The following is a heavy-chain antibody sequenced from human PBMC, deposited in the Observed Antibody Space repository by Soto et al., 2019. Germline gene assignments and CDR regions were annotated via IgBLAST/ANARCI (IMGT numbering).Heavy chain of an antibody. CDR2: IGTSAST. CDR1: GFTFSSYS. J-gene: IGHJ4*02. D-gene: IGHD2-2*01. CDR3: ADLSRYCTSSNCD. V-gene: IGHV3-23*01. Sequence: DVRLLESGGGLVQPGGSLRLSCAASGFTFSSYSMSWVRQAPGKGLEWVSTIGTSASTYYGDSVRGRFTISRDNSRSTLYLQMNSLRAEDTAVYYCADLSRYCTSSNCDWGQGTLVTVSS.